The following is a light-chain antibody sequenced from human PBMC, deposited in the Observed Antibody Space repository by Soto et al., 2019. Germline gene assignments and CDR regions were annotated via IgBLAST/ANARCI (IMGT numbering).Light chain of an antibody. Sequence: EIVLTQSPGTLSLSPGERATLSCRASQSVSSSYLAWYQQKPGQAPRLLIYGASSRATGIPDRFSGSGSGTDFNLTISRLEPEDFEVYYCQQYGSYKYTFGQGTKLEIK. CDR1: QSVSSSY. CDR3: QQYGSYKYT. CDR2: GAS. V-gene: IGKV3-20*01. J-gene: IGKJ2*01.